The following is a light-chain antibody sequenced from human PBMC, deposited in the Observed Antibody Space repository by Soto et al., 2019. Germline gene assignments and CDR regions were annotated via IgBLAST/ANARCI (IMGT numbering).Light chain of an antibody. J-gene: IGKJ2*01. CDR2: DAS. CDR3: QQRTNWLYT. CDR1: QSVSTY. Sequence: EIVLTQSPATLSSSPGERATLSCRASQSVSTYLAWYQQKPGQAPRLLIHDASNRASGVPARFSGSGSGTDFTLTISSLEPEDFAVYYCQQRTNWLYTFGQGTKLEIK. V-gene: IGKV3-11*01.